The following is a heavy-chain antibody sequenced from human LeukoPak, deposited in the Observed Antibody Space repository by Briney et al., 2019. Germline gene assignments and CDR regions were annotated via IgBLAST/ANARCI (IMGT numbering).Heavy chain of an antibody. V-gene: IGHV1-18*01. CDR2: ISAYNGNT. CDR3: ARLLPSPGPWAVEAFDY. D-gene: IGHD5-24*01. J-gene: IGHJ4*02. Sequence: ASVKVSCKASGYTFTSYGISWVRQAPGQGLEWMGWISAYNGNTNYAQKLQGRVTMTTDTSTSTAYMELRSLRSDDTAVYYCARLLPSPGPWAVEAFDYWGQGTLVTVSS. CDR1: GYTFTSYG.